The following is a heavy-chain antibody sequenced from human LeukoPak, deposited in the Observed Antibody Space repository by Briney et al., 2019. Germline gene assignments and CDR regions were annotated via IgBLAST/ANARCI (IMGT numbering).Heavy chain of an antibody. CDR1: GFTFSSYS. V-gene: IGHV3-21*01. CDR2: ISSSSSYI. D-gene: IGHD3-22*01. Sequence: PGGSLRLSCAASGFTFSSYSMNWVRQAPGKGLEWVSSISSSSSYIYYADSVKGRFTISRDNAKNSLYLQMNSLRAEDTAVYYCTRDGFNYYDSSGYTYWGQGTLVTVSS. CDR3: TRDGFNYYDSSGYTY. J-gene: IGHJ4*02.